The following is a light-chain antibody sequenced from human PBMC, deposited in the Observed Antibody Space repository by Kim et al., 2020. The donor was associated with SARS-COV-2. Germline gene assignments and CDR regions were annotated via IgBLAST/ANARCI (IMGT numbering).Light chain of an antibody. Sequence: SPGERATLSGRASQSVSVNYLALYQQKPGQAPRRLIYNASNRATGIPDRFSGSESVTDFTLTISRLESEYFAVYYCQQYGSSPCTFGGGTKVEFK. CDR2: NAS. CDR1: QSVSVNY. V-gene: IGKV3-20*01. CDR3: QQYGSSPCT. J-gene: IGKJ4*01.